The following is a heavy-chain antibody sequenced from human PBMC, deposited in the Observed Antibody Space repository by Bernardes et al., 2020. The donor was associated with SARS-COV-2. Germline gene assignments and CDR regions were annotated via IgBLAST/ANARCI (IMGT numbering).Heavy chain of an antibody. D-gene: IGHD2-21*02. CDR3: ATAPAVVTASWFDP. CDR1: GYTHTELS. CDR2: FDPEDGET. J-gene: IGHJ5*02. Sequence: ASVKVSCKVSGYTHTELSMHWVRQAPGKGLEWMGGFDPEDGETIYAQKFQGRVTMTEDTSTDTAYMELSSLRSEDTAVYYCATAPAVVTASWFDPWGQGTLVTVSS. V-gene: IGHV1-24*01.